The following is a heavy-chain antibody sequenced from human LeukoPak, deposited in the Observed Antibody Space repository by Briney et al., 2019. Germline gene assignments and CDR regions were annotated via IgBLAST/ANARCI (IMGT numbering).Heavy chain of an antibody. V-gene: IGHV1-2*02. Sequence: ASLKVACQASGYIFIGYYMYWLGEAPGQGLEWMGWINPNCGGTHYAQKFQGSVTMTRDTSISTAYMELSRLRSDDTALYYCARDGYYDRSDYFDNWGQGELVTASS. CDR3: ARDGYYDRSDYFDN. D-gene: IGHD3-22*01. CDR1: GYIFIGYY. CDR2: INPNCGGT. J-gene: IGHJ4*02.